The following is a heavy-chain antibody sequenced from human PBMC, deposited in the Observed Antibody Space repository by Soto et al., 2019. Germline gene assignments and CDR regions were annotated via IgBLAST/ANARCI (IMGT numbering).Heavy chain of an antibody. V-gene: IGHV3-30*18. D-gene: IGHD2-2*02. Sequence: PGGSLRLSCAASGFTFSSYGMHWVRQAPGKGLEWVAVISYDGSNKYYADSVKGRFTISRDNSKNTLYLQMNSLRAEDTAVYYCAKDRIVVPAAIRYYYGMDVWGQGTTVTVSS. J-gene: IGHJ6*02. CDR2: ISYDGSNK. CDR1: GFTFSSYG. CDR3: AKDRIVVPAAIRYYYGMDV.